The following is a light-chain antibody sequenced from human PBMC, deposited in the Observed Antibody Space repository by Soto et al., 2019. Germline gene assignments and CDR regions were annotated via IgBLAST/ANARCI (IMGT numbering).Light chain of an antibody. J-gene: IGKJ4*01. CDR3: QHYNGNPLT. CDR2: AAS. CDR1: QGIRND. Sequence: DIHITHSPSSLSSSVLYIFTITCLASQGIRNDLGWYQQKPGKAPKRLIYAASSLESGVPSRFSGSGSGTDFALTISSLQPEDFATYYCQHYNGNPLTFGGGTKVDIK. V-gene: IGKV1-17*01.